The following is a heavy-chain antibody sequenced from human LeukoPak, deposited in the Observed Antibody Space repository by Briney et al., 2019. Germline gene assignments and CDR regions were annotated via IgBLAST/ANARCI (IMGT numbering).Heavy chain of an antibody. CDR3: VRDALHTAHFDY. D-gene: IGHD5-18*01. Sequence: PGGSLRLSCAASGFTFSSYTMNWVRQAPGKGLQWVSTVSASGNIHYSGSVKGRFTISRDNARNSLYLQMNSLRDEDTAVYYCVRDALHTAHFDYWGQGTLVTVSS. V-gene: IGHV3-48*02. CDR1: GFTFSSYT. J-gene: IGHJ4*02. CDR2: VSASGNI.